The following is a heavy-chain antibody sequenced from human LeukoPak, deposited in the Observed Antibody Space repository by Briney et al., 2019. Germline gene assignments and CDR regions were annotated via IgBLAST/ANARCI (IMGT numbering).Heavy chain of an antibody. J-gene: IGHJ4*02. CDR3: ATLVAT. CDR1: GFTFSSYA. V-gene: IGHV3-30-3*01. Sequence: PGRSLRLSCAASGFTFSSYAMPWVRQAPGKGLEWVAVISYDGSNKYYADSVKGRFTISRDNSKNTLYLQMNSLRAEDTAVYYCATLVATWGQGTLVTVSS. CDR2: ISYDGSNK. D-gene: IGHD5-12*01.